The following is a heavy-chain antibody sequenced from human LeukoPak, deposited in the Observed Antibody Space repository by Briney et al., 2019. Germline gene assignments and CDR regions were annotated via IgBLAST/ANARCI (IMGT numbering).Heavy chain of an antibody. CDR3: ATEVGVSAAAFDL. CDR2: ISSSSSTI. V-gene: IGHV3-48*01. Sequence: GGSLRLSCAASGFTFSSYSMNWVRQAPGKGLGWVSHISSSSSTIYYADSVKGRFTISRDNAKNSLYLQMNSLRAEDTAVYYCATEVGVSAAAFDLWGQGTMVTVSS. J-gene: IGHJ3*01. D-gene: IGHD6-13*01. CDR1: GFTFSSYS.